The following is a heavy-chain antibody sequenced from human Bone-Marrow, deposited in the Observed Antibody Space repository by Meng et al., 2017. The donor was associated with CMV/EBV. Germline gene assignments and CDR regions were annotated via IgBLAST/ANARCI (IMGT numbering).Heavy chain of an antibody. J-gene: IGHJ4*02. CDR3: ARDPCPSGVCYLDS. D-gene: IGHD2-8*01. Sequence: GESLKISCAASGFTFSSYGMHWVRQAPGKGLVWVSRINSDGSDTAYAGSVKGRFTISRDNAKNSLYLQMNSLRAEDTAVYYCARDPCPSGVCYLDSWGQGTLVTVSS. CDR1: GFTFSSYG. V-gene: IGHV3-74*01. CDR2: INSDGSDT.